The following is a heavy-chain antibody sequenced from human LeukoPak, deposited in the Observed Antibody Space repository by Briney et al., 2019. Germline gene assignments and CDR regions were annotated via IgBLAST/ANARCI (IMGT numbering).Heavy chain of an antibody. CDR1: GYSFTSHW. CDR2: IYPADSDT. Sequence: PGESLKISCKGSGYSFTSHWIGCVRQMPGKGLEWMGIIYPADSDTRYSPSFEGQVTISADKSISTAYLQWSSLKASDTAMYYCARTPYDFWSGSPFHYYNYMDVWGKGTTVTVSS. D-gene: IGHD3-3*01. V-gene: IGHV5-51*01. CDR3: ARTPYDFWSGSPFHYYNYMDV. J-gene: IGHJ6*03.